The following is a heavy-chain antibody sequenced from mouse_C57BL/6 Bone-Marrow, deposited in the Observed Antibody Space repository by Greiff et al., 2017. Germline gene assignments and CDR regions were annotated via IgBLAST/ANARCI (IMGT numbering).Heavy chain of an antibody. CDR3: ARRNYGSSDY. CDR1: GYTFTDYN. CDR2: INPNNGGT. V-gene: IGHV1-22*01. Sequence: VHVKQSGPELVKPGASVKMSCKASGYTFTDYNMHWVKQSHGKSLEWIGYINPNNGGTSYNQKFKGKATLTVNKSSSTAYMELRSLTSEDSAVYYCARRNYGSSDYWGQGTTLTVSS. D-gene: IGHD1-1*01. J-gene: IGHJ2*01.